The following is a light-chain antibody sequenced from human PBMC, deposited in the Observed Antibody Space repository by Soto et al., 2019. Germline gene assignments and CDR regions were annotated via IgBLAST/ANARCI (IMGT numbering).Light chain of an antibody. CDR2: DAS. CDR3: QQYGSSPIT. Sequence: EVVLTQSPGTLSLSPGERATLSCRASETFSSPYLAWYQQKPGQAPSLLIYDASRRAPGIPDRFRGSGSGTDFTLTITRLEPEDFAVYYCQQYGSSPITFGQGTRLEI. CDR1: ETFSSPY. V-gene: IGKV3-20*01. J-gene: IGKJ5*01.